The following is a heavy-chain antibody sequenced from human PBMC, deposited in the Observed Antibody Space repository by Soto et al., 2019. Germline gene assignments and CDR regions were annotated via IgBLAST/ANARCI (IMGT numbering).Heavy chain of an antibody. D-gene: IGHD3-10*01. CDR2: ISYDGSNK. CDR3: AKDLGSGKPYYYYAMDV. Sequence: QSGGSLRLSCAASGFIFSRYGMHWVRQAPGEGLEWVAVISYDGSNKYYAESVKGRFIISRDKSENTLYLQMNSLRAEDTAVYYCAKDLGSGKPYYYYAMDVWGQGTTVTVSS. V-gene: IGHV3-30*18. J-gene: IGHJ6*02. CDR1: GFIFSRYG.